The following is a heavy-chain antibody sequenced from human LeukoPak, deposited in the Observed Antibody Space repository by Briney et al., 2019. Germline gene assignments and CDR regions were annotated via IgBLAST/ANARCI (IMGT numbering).Heavy chain of an antibody. V-gene: IGHV3-23*01. CDR1: GVTFSSFA. CDR3: AKDLPRHDYFFGYGAFDI. J-gene: IGHJ3*02. Sequence: PGGSLRLSCAASGVTFSSFAMHWVRQAPGKGLEWVSAISNNGGYTYYADSVQGRFTISRDNSKSTLCLQMNSLRAEDTAVYYCAKDLPRHDYFFGYGAFDIWGQGTMVTVSS. CDR2: ISNNGGYT. D-gene: IGHD2/OR15-2a*01.